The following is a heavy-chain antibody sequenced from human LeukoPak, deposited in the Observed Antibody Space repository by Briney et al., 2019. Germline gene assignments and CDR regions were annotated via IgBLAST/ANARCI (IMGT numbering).Heavy chain of an antibody. D-gene: IGHD1-26*01. V-gene: IGHV4-59*01. CDR2: IYYSGST. CDR3: AREKIAGVGAFDI. CDR1: GGSISSYY. J-gene: IGHJ3*02. Sequence: LVKPSETLSLTCTVSGGSISSYYWSWIRQPPGKGLEWIGYIYYSGSTNYNPSLKSRVTISVDTSKNQFSLKPSSVTAADTAVYYCAREKIAGVGAFDIWGQGTMVTVSS.